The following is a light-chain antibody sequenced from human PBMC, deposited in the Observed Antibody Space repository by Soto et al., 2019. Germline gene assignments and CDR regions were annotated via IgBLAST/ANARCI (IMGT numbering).Light chain of an antibody. Sequence: DIQMTQSPSSLSAFVGDRVTITCQASQDINNYLNWYQQKPGKAPKLLIYDASNLQTGVPSRFSGSGSGTDFTFTISSLQPEDIATYYCQQYDNLLVTFGGGTKVEIK. CDR1: QDINNY. J-gene: IGKJ4*01. CDR2: DAS. CDR3: QQYDNLLVT. V-gene: IGKV1-33*01.